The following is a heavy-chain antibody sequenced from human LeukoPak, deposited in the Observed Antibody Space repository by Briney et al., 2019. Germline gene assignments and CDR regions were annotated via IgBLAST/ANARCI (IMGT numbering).Heavy chain of an antibody. Sequence: GESLKISCKGSGYSFTSYWIGWVRQMPGKGLEWMGIIYPGDSDTRYSPSFQGQVTISADKSISTAYLQWSSLKASDTAMYYCARQSGMITFGGVIVKDYFDYWGQGTLVTVSS. J-gene: IGHJ4*02. V-gene: IGHV5-51*01. D-gene: IGHD3-16*02. CDR3: ARQSGMITFGGVIVKDYFDY. CDR2: IYPGDSDT. CDR1: GYSFTSYW.